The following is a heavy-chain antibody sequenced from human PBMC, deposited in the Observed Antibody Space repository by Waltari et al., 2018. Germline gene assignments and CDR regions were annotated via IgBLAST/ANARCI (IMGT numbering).Heavy chain of an antibody. CDR2: INAGNGNT. CDR1: GYTFTSYA. CDR3: AIAARVWGFFDY. V-gene: IGHV1-3*01. D-gene: IGHD3-16*01. J-gene: IGHJ4*02. Sequence: QVQLVQSGAEVKKPGASVKVSCKASGYTFTSYAMHWVRQAPGQRLEWMGWINAGNGNTKYSQKFQGRVTITRDTSASTAYMELSSLRSEDTAVYYCAIAARVWGFFDYWGQGTLVTVSS.